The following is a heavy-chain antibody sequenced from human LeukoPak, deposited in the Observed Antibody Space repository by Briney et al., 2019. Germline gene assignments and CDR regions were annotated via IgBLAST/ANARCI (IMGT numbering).Heavy chain of an antibody. D-gene: IGHD5-24*01. Sequence: ASVKVSCKASGYTFTSYYMHWVRQAPGQGLEWMGIINPSGGSTSYAQKFQGSVTMTRDMSTSTVYMELSSLRSEDTAVYYCARVEGGYNGYFQHWGQGTLVTVSS. J-gene: IGHJ1*01. V-gene: IGHV1-46*01. CDR1: GYTFTSYY. CDR3: ARVEGGYNGYFQH. CDR2: INPSGGST.